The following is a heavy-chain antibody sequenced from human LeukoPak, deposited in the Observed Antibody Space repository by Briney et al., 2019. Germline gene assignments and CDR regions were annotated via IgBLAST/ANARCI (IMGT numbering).Heavy chain of an antibody. CDR3: ASAVGDYTFDY. V-gene: IGHV4-59*07. CDR2: ISNTGST. D-gene: IGHD4-17*01. Sequence: PSDTQSPTCTVSGRPNRRYYWICFPHPPGKALERIAYISNTGSTKYNPSLRSRVTISADTSKNQFSLKLSSVTAADTAVYYCASAVGDYTFDYWGQGALVTVSS. J-gene: IGHJ4*02. CDR1: GRPNRRYY.